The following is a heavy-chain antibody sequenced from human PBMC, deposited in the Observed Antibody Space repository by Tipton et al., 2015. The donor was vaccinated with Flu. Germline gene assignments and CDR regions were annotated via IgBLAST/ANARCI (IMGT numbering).Heavy chain of an antibody. V-gene: IGHV4-59*01. J-gene: IGHJ5*02. CDR3: ARGVRPSNMVGGVINWFDP. Sequence: LRLSCNVSGGSISSYYWSWIRQPPGKGLEWIGCIHYTGSTKYNPSLKSRVTLSVDTSKNQSSLKVTSVNAADTAVYYCARGVRPSNMVGGVINWFDPWGQGTLVTVSS. D-gene: IGHD3-10*01. CDR2: IHYTGST. CDR1: GGSISSYY.